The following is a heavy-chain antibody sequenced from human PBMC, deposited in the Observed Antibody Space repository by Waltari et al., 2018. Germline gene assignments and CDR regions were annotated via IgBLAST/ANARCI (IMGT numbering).Heavy chain of an antibody. CDR1: GFTFSSYS. Sequence: EVQLVESGGGLVKPGGSLRLSCAASGFTFSSYSMNWVRQAPGKGLEWVSSISSSSGYIYYADSVKGRFTISRDNAKNSLYLQMNSLRAEDTAVYYWARDPCSGGSCPLSWGQGTLVTVSS. J-gene: IGHJ5*02. CDR3: ARDPCSGGSCPLS. D-gene: IGHD2-15*01. V-gene: IGHV3-21*01. CDR2: ISSSSGYI.